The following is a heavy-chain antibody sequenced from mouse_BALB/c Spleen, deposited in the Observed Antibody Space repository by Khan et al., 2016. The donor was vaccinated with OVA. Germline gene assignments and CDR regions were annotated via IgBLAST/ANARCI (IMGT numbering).Heavy chain of an antibody. J-gene: IGHJ4*01. V-gene: IGHV3-2*02. Sequence: EVQLQESGPGLVKPSQSLSLTCTVYGYSITSNYAWNWIRQFPGNKLEWMGYISYSGSTNYNPSLKSRLSITRDTSKNQFFLLLHSVTTEDSATXYCARGNYYGYALDYWGQGTSVTVSS. D-gene: IGHD1-1*01. CDR2: ISYSGST. CDR3: ARGNYYGYALDY. CDR1: GYSITSNYA.